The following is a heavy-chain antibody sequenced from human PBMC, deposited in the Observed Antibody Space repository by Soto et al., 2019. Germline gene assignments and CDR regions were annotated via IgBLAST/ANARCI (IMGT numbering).Heavy chain of an antibody. CDR3: ARGGAVGIAAAGLYNWFDP. CDR2: IYYSGST. CDR1: GGSISSYY. J-gene: IGHJ5*02. Sequence: QVQLQESGPGLVKPSETLSLTCTVSGGSISSYYWSWIRQPPGKGLEWIGYIYYSGSTNYNPSLKMRVTISGAPSKNQSSLTLSSVTAAATAVYYWARGGAVGIAAAGLYNWFDPWGQGTLVTVSS. V-gene: IGHV4-59*01. D-gene: IGHD6-13*01.